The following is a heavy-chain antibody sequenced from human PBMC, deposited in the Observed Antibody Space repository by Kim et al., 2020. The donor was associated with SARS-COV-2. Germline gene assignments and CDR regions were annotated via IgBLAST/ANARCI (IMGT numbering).Heavy chain of an antibody. J-gene: IGHJ6*02. D-gene: IGHD3-3*01. Sequence: GGSLRLSCAASGFNFSNYWMNWVRQAPGQGLEWVANIKQDASEKHHVDSVKGRFTISRDKAKNSLYLQMHSLRAEDTAADYCARDGVGPRYGMDVWGQGT. CDR2: IKQDASEK. CDR1: GFNFSNYW. CDR3: ARDGVGPRYGMDV. V-gene: IGHV3-7*01.